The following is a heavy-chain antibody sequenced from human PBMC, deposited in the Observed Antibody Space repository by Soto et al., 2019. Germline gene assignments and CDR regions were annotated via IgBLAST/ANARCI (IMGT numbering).Heavy chain of an antibody. CDR2: VYQSGTT. CDR3: ARQPESTSYFYY. Sequence: SETLSLTCSVSGASISTSSDFWGWIRQAPGKGLEWIGNVYQSGTTRLNPSLKSRVSIFVDRSKNQFSLELNSATAADGAVYYCARQPESTSYFYYWGQGILVTVSS. V-gene: IGHV4-39*01. CDR1: GASISTSSDF. D-gene: IGHD2-2*01. J-gene: IGHJ4*02.